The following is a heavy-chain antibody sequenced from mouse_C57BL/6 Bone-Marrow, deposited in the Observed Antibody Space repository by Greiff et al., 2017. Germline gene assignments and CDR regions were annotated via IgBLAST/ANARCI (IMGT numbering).Heavy chain of an antibody. CDR2: IDPSDSYT. J-gene: IGHJ3*01. Sequence: QVQLQQPGAELVMPGASVKLSCKASGYTFPSYWMHWVKQRPGQGLEWIGEIDPSDSYTNYNQKFKGKSTLTVDKSSSTAYMQLSSLTSEDSAVYYCAVNYYGSRRFAYWGQGTLVTVSA. V-gene: IGHV1-69*01. CDR1: GYTFPSYW. D-gene: IGHD1-1*01. CDR3: AVNYYGSRRFAY.